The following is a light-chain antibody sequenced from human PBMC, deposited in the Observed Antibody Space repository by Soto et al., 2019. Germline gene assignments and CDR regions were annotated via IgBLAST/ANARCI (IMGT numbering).Light chain of an antibody. CDR1: QDISNY. V-gene: IGKV1-33*01. CDR2: DAS. CDR3: QQYDNLPPLT. Sequence: DIQMTQSPSSLSASVGDRVTITCQAIQDISNYLNWYQQKPGKAPKLLIYDASNLETGVPSRFSGSGSGTDFTFTISSLQPEDIATYYCQQYDNLPPLTFGGGTKVDIK. J-gene: IGKJ4*01.